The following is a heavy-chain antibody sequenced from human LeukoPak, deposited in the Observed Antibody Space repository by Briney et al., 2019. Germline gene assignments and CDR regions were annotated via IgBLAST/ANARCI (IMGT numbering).Heavy chain of an antibody. CDR1: GFTFSSYS. Sequence: GGSLRLSCAASGFTFSSYSMNWVRQAPGKGLEWVSYISSSSSTIYYADSVKGRFTLSRENAKNSLYLQMNSLRAGDTAVYYCARGMVRGVIRYYFDYWGQGTLVTVSS. J-gene: IGHJ4*02. D-gene: IGHD3-10*01. V-gene: IGHV3-48*01. CDR2: ISSSSSTI. CDR3: ARGMVRGVIRYYFDY.